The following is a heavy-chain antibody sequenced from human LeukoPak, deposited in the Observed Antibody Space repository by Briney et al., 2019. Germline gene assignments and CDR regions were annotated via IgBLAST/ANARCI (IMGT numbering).Heavy chain of an antibody. Sequence: SVKVSCKASGGTFSSYAISWVRQAPGQGLEWMGGIIPIFGTANYAQKFQGRVTITADESTSTAYMELSSLRSEDTAVYYCARVKPGSNSGYYFDAFDIWGQGTMVTVSS. CDR3: ARVKPGSNSGYYFDAFDI. D-gene: IGHD3-22*01. V-gene: IGHV1-69*01. J-gene: IGHJ3*02. CDR1: GGTFSSYA. CDR2: IIPIFGTA.